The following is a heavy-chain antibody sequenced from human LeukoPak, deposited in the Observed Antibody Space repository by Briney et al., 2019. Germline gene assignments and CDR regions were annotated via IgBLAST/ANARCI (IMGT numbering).Heavy chain of an antibody. D-gene: IGHD3-10*01. Sequence: GASVNVSCKASVGTFSSYAISWVRQAPGQGLEWMGRIIPSLGIANYAQRFQGRVTITADKSTSTAYMELSSLRSEDTAVYYCARVTDMVRGVIQDYWGQGTLVTVSS. CDR1: VGTFSSYA. CDR3: ARVTDMVRGVIQDY. CDR2: IIPSLGIA. J-gene: IGHJ4*02. V-gene: IGHV1-69*04.